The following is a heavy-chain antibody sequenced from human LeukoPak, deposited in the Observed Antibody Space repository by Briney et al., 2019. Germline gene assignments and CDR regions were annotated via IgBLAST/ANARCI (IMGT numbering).Heavy chain of an antibody. CDR3: ARGDYGDYPSLGY. CDR1: GFTFTSYW. CDR2: ISSSGSTI. J-gene: IGHJ4*02. D-gene: IGHD4-17*01. Sequence: GGSLRLSCAASGFTFTSYWMSWVRQAPGKGLEWVSYISSSGSTIYYADSVKGRFTISRDNAKNSLYLQMNSLRAEDTAVYYCARGDYGDYPSLGYWGQGTLVTVSS. V-gene: IGHV3-48*04.